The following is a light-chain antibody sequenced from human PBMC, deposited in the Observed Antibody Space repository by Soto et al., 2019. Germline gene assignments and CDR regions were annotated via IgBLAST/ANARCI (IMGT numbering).Light chain of an antibody. CDR3: RSYTSRSTRV. V-gene: IGLV2-14*01. J-gene: IGLJ2*01. CDR1: SSDVGGYNY. CDR2: EVS. Sequence: QYALTQPPSASGSPGQSVTISCTRTSSDVGGYNYVSWYEQHPGNAPNLMIYEVSNRPSGVANRFSGSKSGNAASLTISGLQAEDAADYCCRSYTSRSTRVFGGGTKLTV.